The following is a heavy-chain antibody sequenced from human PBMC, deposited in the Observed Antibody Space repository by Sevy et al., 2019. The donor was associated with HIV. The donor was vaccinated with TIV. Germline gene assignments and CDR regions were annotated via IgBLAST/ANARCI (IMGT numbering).Heavy chain of an antibody. CDR1: GFTFSSYA. J-gene: IGHJ6*02. CDR3: AKGTLVVPTVIYYYYRMSV. CDR2: ISHSGDGT. Sequence: GGSLRLSCAASGFTFSSYAMSWVRQAPGKGLEWVSAISHSGDGTYYADSVKGRFTISRDNSKNTLYLEMNSLRAEDTAVYYCAKGTLVVPTVIYYYYRMSVWGQGTTVTVSS. D-gene: IGHD2-2*02. V-gene: IGHV3-23*01.